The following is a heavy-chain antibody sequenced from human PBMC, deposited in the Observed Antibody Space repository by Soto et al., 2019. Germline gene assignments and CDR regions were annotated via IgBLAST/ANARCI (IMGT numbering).Heavy chain of an antibody. D-gene: IGHD3-10*01. CDR2: ISGSGGST. Sequence: GGSLRLSCVASGFTFSSHWMHWVRQVSGKGLEWVSRISGSGGSTYYADSVKGRFTISRDNSKNTLYLQINSLRAEDTAVYYCAKVKTVRGVGYYFDYWGQGTLVTVSS. V-gene: IGHV3-23*01. J-gene: IGHJ4*02. CDR3: AKVKTVRGVGYYFDY. CDR1: GFTFSSHW.